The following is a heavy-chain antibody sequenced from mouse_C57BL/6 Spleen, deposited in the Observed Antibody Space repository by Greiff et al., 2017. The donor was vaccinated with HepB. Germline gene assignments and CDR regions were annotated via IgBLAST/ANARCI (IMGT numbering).Heavy chain of an antibody. D-gene: IGHD2-3*01. J-gene: IGHJ1*03. CDR2: LYPGSGST. Sequence: VQLQQPGAELVKPGASVKMSCKASGYTFTSYWITWVKQRPGQGLEWIGDLYPGSGSTNYNEKFKSKATLTVDTSSSTAYMQLSSLTSEDSAVYYCAHDGYYEGYFDVWGTGTTVTVSS. CDR1: GYTFTSYW. CDR3: AHDGYYEGYFDV. V-gene: IGHV1-55*01.